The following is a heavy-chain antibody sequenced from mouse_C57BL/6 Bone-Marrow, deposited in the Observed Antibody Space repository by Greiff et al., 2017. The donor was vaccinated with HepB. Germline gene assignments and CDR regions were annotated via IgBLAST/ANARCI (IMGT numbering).Heavy chain of an antibody. CDR3: ARSPHYYGSSSRYFDV. D-gene: IGHD1-1*01. CDR2: IDPANGNT. V-gene: IGHV14-3*01. CDR1: GFNIKNTY. J-gene: IGHJ1*03. Sequence: EVQLQESVAELVRPGASVKLSCTASGFNIKNTYMHWVKQRPEQGLEWIGRIDPANGNTKYAPKFQGKATITADKSSNTAYLQLSSLTSEDTAIYYCARSPHYYGSSSRYFDVWGTGTTVTVSS.